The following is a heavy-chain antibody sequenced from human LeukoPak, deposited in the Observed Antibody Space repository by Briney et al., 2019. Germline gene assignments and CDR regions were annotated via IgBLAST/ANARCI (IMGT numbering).Heavy chain of an antibody. D-gene: IGHD3-3*01. CDR1: GGSISSSSYY. Sequence: SETLSLTCTVSGGSISSSSYYWGWIRQPPGKGLEWIGYIYYSGSTYYNPSLKSRVTISVDTSKNQFSLKLSSVTAADTAVYYCARGITIFGVDYYGMDVWGQGTTVTVSS. V-gene: IGHV4-31*03. CDR2: IYYSGST. CDR3: ARGITIFGVDYYGMDV. J-gene: IGHJ6*02.